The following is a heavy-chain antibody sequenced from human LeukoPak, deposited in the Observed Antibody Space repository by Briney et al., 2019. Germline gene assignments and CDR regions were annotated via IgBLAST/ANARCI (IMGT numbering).Heavy chain of an antibody. CDR2: VVYSGTT. Sequence: PSETLSLTCTVSGGSITSYYWSWIRQPPGKGLEWIGYVVYSGTTNYNPSLKSRVTISVDTSKNQFSLKLNSVTAADTAVYYCARTQRFFDYWGQGTLVTVSS. V-gene: IGHV4-59*01. CDR3: ARTQRFFDY. D-gene: IGHD2-2*01. J-gene: IGHJ4*02. CDR1: GGSITSYY.